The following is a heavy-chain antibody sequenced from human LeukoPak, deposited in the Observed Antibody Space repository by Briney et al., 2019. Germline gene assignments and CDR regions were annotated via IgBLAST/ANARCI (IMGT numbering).Heavy chain of an antibody. Sequence: GASVKVSLKCSGFTFTTYAFSWVRQAPAQGLEWMGWISAHSGNTNYAHKLQGRVTITTDRSTNTAYMELRSLIFDDAAVYYCARHFSSGWPLEALDVWGQGTLVTVSS. CDR2: ISAHSGNT. J-gene: IGHJ3*01. V-gene: IGHV1-18*01. D-gene: IGHD6-19*01. CDR1: GFTFTTYA. CDR3: ARHFSSGWPLEALDV.